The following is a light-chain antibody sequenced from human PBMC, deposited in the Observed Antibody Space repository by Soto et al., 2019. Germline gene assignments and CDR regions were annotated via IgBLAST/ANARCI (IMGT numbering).Light chain of an antibody. CDR2: AAS. J-gene: IGKJ2*01. CDR1: QGISSY. CDR3: QQLNSYPVT. Sequence: IQLTQSPSSLSASVGDRVTITCRASQGISSYLAWYQQKPGKAPKLLIYAASTLQSGLPSRFSGSGSGTDFTLTISSLQTEDFAQYYCQQLNSYPVTFGQGTKLEIK. V-gene: IGKV1-9*01.